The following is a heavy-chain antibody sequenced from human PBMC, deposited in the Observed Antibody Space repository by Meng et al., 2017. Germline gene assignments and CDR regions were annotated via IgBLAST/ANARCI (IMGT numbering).Heavy chain of an antibody. CDR2: IYHSGST. CDR1: GGYISSRKW. J-gene: IGHJ5*02. V-gene: IGHV4-4*03. Sequence: GAAPGLVKRPVPLPPASAAHGGYISSRKWGSWVRQPPGKGLEWIGEIYHSGSTNYNPSLKSRVTISVDKSKNQFSLKLSSVTAADTAVYYCARERGYCSGGSCPMNELRFDPWGQGTLVTVSS. D-gene: IGHD2-15*01. CDR3: ARERGYCSGGSCPMNELRFDP.